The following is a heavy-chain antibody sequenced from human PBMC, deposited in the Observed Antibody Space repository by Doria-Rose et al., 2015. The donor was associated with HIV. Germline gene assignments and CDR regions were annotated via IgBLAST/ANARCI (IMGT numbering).Heavy chain of an antibody. Sequence: QVTLKESGPVLVKPTETLTLTCTVSGASLSSPGMGVSWIRQPPGKALEWLANIFSDVERSYNTFLKSRLTISRGTSKSQVVLTMTDMDPVDTATYYCARIKSSRWYHKYYFDFWGQGTLVIVSA. CDR1: GASLSSPGMG. J-gene: IGHJ4*02. CDR3: ARIKSSRWYHKYYFDF. V-gene: IGHV2-26*01. CDR2: IFSDVER. D-gene: IGHD6-13*01.